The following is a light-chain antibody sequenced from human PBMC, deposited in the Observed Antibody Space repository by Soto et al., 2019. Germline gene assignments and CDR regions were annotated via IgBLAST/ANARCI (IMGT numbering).Light chain of an antibody. CDR1: QSVSSQ. CDR2: ETS. J-gene: IGKJ4*01. CDR3: QQSSSWPLT. V-gene: IGKV3-11*01. Sequence: EIVLTQSPASLSLSPGERATLSCRASQSVSSQLAWYQQKFGQAPRLVIYETSNRATDIPARFSGSGFGTDFTLTISSLEPEDFAVYYCQQSSSWPLTFGGGTKVDIK.